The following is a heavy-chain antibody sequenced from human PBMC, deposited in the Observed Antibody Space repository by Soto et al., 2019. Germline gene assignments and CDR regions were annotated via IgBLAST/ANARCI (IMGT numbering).Heavy chain of an antibody. CDR1: GFTFSSYG. CDR3: AKGGLGYCSAGTCTYDY. CDR2: TSYDGSNK. D-gene: IGHD2-15*01. V-gene: IGHV3-30*18. J-gene: IGHJ4*02. Sequence: GGSLRLSCAASGFTFSSYGMHWVRQAPGKGLEWVAVTSYDGSNKYYADSVKGRFIISRDNSKNTLYLQMNSLRVEDTAVYYCAKGGLGYCSAGTCTYDYWGQGTPVTVSS.